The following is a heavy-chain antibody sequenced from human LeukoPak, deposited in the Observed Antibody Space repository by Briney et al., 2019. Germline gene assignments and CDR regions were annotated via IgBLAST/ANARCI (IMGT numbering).Heavy chain of an antibody. D-gene: IGHD1-1*01. V-gene: IGHV4-59*01. Sequence: PSETLSLTCTVYGGSISSYYWSWIRQPPGKGLEWIGYIHYSGSTNYNPSLKSRVTISVAPSKNQFSLNLSSVTAADTAVYYCQGGGRTGTVDYWGQGTLVTVSS. J-gene: IGHJ4*02. CDR3: QGGGRTGTVDY. CDR1: GGSISSYY. CDR2: IHYSGST.